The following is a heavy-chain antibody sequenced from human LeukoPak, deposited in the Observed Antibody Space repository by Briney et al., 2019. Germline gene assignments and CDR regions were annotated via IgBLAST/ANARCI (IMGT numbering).Heavy chain of an antibody. D-gene: IGHD4-23*01. V-gene: IGHV3-23*01. Sequence: GGSLRLSCAASGFTFSSYAMSWVRQAPGKGLEWVSAISGSGGSTYYADSVKGRFTITRDNSKNTLYLQMNSLRAEDMALYYCAKDRSYYGGNSGYLDYWGQGTLVTVSS. CDR2: ISGSGGST. CDR1: GFTFSSYA. J-gene: IGHJ4*02. CDR3: AKDRSYYGGNSGYLDY.